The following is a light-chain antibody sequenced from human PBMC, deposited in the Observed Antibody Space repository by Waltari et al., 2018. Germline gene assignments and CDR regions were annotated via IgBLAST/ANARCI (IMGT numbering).Light chain of an antibody. CDR1: SRDAGGYHY. Sequence: QSALTQPASVSVSPGQSITISCTGTSRDAGGYHYVSWYQQHPGKAPKLMIYEVSKRPSGVSNRFSGSKSGNTASLTISGLQAEDEADYYCSSYTSSSTLEVFGTGTKVTVL. CDR3: SSYTSSSTLEV. CDR2: EVS. J-gene: IGLJ1*01. V-gene: IGLV2-14*01.